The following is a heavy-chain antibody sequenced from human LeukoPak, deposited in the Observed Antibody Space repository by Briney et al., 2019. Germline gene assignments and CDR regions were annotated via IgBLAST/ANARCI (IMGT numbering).Heavy chain of an antibody. J-gene: IGHJ4*02. Sequence: PRGSLRLSCAASGFSFSDAWMSWVRQIPGKGLEWVGRIESKTDGGTTDYAAPVKGRFTISRDDSTNTLYPQMNSLKSEDTAVYYCTTYGSGRKFDYWGQGILVTVSS. V-gene: IGHV3-15*04. D-gene: IGHD3-10*01. CDR3: TTYGSGRKFDY. CDR1: GFSFSDAW. CDR2: IESKTDGGTT.